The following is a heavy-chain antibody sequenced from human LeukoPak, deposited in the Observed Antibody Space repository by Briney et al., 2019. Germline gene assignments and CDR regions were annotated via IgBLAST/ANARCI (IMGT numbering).Heavy chain of an antibody. J-gene: IGHJ4*02. V-gene: IGHV4-31*03. CDR3: ARAGGGYDSNFDY. D-gene: IGHD5-12*01. CDR2: IYYSGST. CDR1: GGSISSGGYY. Sequence: SETLSLTCTVSGGSISSGGYYWSWIRQHPGKGLEWIGYIYYSGSTYYNPSLKSRVTISVDTSKNQFSLKLSSVTAADTAVYYCARAGGGYDSNFDYWGQGTLVTVSS.